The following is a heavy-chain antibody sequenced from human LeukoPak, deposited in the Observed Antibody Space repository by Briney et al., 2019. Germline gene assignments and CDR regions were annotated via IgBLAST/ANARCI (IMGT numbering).Heavy chain of an antibody. CDR2: ISSSGSTI. CDR1: GFTFSDYY. J-gene: IGHJ6*03. V-gene: IGHV3-11*01. CDR3: ARDIIAVAGPYYYYYYMDV. Sequence: GGSMRLSCAASGFTFSDYYMSWIRQAAGKGLEWVSYISSSGSTINYANSVKGRFTISRDNAKNSLYLQKSSLRAEDTAVYYCARDIIAVAGPYYYYYYMDVWGKGTTVTISS. D-gene: IGHD6-19*01.